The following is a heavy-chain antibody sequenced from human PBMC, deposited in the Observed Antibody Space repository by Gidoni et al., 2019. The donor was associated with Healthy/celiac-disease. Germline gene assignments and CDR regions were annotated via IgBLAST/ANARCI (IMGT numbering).Heavy chain of an antibody. CDR3: ASTIAVAGTSDY. J-gene: IGHJ4*02. V-gene: IGHV4-34*01. CDR2: INHSGST. Sequence: QVQLQQWGAGLLKPSETLSLTCAVYGGSFSGYYWSWIRQPPGKGLEWIGEINHSGSTNYNPSLKSRVTISVDTSKNQFSLKRSSVTAADTAVYYCASTIAVAGTSDYWGQGTLVTVSS. D-gene: IGHD6-19*01. CDR1: GGSFSGYY.